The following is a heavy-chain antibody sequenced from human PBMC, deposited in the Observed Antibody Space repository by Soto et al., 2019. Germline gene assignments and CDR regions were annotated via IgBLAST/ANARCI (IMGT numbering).Heavy chain of an antibody. J-gene: IGHJ4*02. Sequence: GASVKVSCKASGHTFTSYAMHWVRQAPGQRLEWMGWINAGNGNTKYSQKFQGRVTIARDTSASTAYMELSSLRSEDTAVYYCARSILTGYYSGYFDYWGQGTLVTVSS. V-gene: IGHV1-3*01. CDR2: INAGNGNT. D-gene: IGHD3-9*01. CDR1: GHTFTSYA. CDR3: ARSILTGYYSGYFDY.